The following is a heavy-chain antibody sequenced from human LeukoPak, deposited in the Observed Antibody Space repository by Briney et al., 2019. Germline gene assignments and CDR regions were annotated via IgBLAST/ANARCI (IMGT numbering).Heavy chain of an antibody. D-gene: IGHD1-26*01. CDR3: AKDHGGSYYSSEDWFDP. CDR2: ISYDGSNK. V-gene: IGHV3-30*18. CDR1: GFTFSSYG. J-gene: IGHJ5*02. Sequence: GRSLRLSCAASGFTFSSYGMHWVRQAPGKGLEWVAVISYDGSNKYYADSVKGRFTISRDNSKNTLYLQMSSLRAEDTALYYCAKDHGGSYYSSEDWFDPWGQGTLVTVSS.